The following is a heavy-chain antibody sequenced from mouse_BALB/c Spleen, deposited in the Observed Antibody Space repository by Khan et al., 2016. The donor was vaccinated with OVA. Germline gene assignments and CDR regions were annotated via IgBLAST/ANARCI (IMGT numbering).Heavy chain of an antibody. CDR2: IYPGNSDT. CDR1: GYTFTNYW. J-gene: IGHJ2*01. CDR3: ARNGFGSYEIWDY. D-gene: IGHD1-1*02. Sequence: VQLQQSGTVLARPGASVKMSCKASGYTFTNYWMHWVKQRPGQGLEWIGTIYPGNSDTIYNQAFTGKAKLHAVTSTGTADMWLSSLTNEDAAVYYCARNGFGSYEIWDYWGQRTTLTVSS. V-gene: IGHV1-5*01.